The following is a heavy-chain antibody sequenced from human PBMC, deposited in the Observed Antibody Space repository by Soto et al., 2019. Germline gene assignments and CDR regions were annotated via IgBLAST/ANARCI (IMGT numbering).Heavy chain of an antibody. J-gene: IGHJ4*02. Sequence: PGGSLRLSCAASGFTFTRYSMNWVRQAPGKGLEWVSSISSTTNYIYYGDSMKGRITISRDNAKNSLYLEMNSLRAEDTAVYYCARESEGLTSNFDYWGQGTLVTVSS. V-gene: IGHV3-21*06. CDR2: ISSTTNYI. CDR3: ARESEGLTSNFDY. CDR1: GFTFTRYS.